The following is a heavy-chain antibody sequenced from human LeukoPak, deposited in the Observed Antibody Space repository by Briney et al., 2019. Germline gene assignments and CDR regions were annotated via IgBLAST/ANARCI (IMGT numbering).Heavy chain of an antibody. CDR3: ARDWVVTAYGADY. D-gene: IGHD2-21*02. CDR2: INHTGST. CDR1: GGSFSGYY. J-gene: IGHJ4*02. V-gene: IGHV4-34*01. Sequence: PSETLSLTCAVYGGSFSGYYWSWIRQPPGKGLEWVGEINHTGSTNYNPSLKRRLTISLDTSKNQFSLKLSSVTAADTAVYYCARDWVVTAYGADYWGQGTLVTVSS.